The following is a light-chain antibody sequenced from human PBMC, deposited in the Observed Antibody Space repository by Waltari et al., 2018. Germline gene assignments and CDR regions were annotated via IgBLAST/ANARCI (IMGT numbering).Light chain of an antibody. Sequence: QSVLTQPPSVSGAPGQRVTISCSGDNSNIGAGYDVQWSRQLPGTAPKLLIHGNDSRPSGVPERISGSKSGTSASLAITGLQADDEADYYCQSYDTSQSVVFGGGTKLTVL. V-gene: IGLV1-40*01. CDR3: QSYDTSQSVV. CDR1: NSNIGAGYD. J-gene: IGLJ3*02. CDR2: GND.